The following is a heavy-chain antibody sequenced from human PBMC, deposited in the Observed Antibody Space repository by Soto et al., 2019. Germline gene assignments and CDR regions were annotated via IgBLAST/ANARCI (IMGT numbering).Heavy chain of an antibody. CDR1: GFTFSSYS. V-gene: IGHV3-48*01. CDR2: ISSSSSTI. J-gene: IGHJ6*02. Sequence: GGSLRLSCAASGFTFSSYSMNWVRQAPGKGLEWVSYISSSSSTIYYADSVKGRFTISRDNAKNSLYLQMNSPRAEDTAVYYCARDLHYDILTGYYLGHYYYYGMDVWGQGTTVTVSS. D-gene: IGHD3-9*01. CDR3: ARDLHYDILTGYYLGHYYYYGMDV.